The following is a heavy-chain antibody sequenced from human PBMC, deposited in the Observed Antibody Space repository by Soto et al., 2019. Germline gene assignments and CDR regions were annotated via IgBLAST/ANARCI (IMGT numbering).Heavy chain of an antibody. J-gene: IGHJ4*02. CDR3: ARGRYGDY. CDR1: GYAFTTYG. Sequence: QVHLVQSGAEVKKPGASVKVSCQGSGYAFTTYGITWVRQAPGQGLEWMGWISVHNGNTNYAHKIQGRVTVNRDTSTSNAYKELSRVRYYDTAVYSCARGRYGDYWGQGALVTVSS. CDR2: ISVHNGNT. V-gene: IGHV1-18*01. D-gene: IGHD1-1*01.